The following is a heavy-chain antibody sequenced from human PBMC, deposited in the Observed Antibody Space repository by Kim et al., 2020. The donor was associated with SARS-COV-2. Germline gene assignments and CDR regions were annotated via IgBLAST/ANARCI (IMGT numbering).Heavy chain of an antibody. CDR3: ARDMVAVAGTPPFDY. D-gene: IGHD6-19*01. J-gene: IGHJ4*02. Sequence: GGSLRLSCAASGFTFSSYEMNWVRQAPGKGLEWVSYISSSGSTIYYADSVKGRFTISRDNAKNSLYLQMNSLRAEDTAVYYCARDMVAVAGTPPFDYWGQGTLVTVSS. CDR1: GFTFSSYE. CDR2: ISSSGSTI. V-gene: IGHV3-48*03.